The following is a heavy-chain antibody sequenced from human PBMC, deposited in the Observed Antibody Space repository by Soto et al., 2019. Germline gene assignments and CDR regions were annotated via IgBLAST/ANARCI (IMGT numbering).Heavy chain of an antibody. CDR2: IYSGGST. CDR1: GFTVSSNY. D-gene: IGHD5-18*01. Sequence: EVQLVESGGGLVQPGGSLRLSCAASGFTVSSNYMSCVRQAPGKGLEWVSVIYSGGSTYYADSVKGRFTISRDNSKNTLYLQMNSLRAEDTAVYYCARGDTQYYYYYYMDVWGKGTTVTVSS. J-gene: IGHJ6*03. V-gene: IGHV3-66*01. CDR3: ARGDTQYYYYYYMDV.